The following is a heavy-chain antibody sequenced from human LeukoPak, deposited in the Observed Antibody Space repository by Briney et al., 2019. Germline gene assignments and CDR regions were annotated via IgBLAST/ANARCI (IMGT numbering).Heavy chain of an antibody. Sequence: SVKVSCKASGGTFSSYAISWVRQAPGQGLEWMGGIIPIFGTANYAQKFQGRVTVTADESTSTAYMELSSLRSEDTAVYYCARVIVVVPAADLRYCSGGSCSISKYAFDIWGQGTMVTVSS. V-gene: IGHV1-69*13. CDR1: GGTFSSYA. J-gene: IGHJ3*02. D-gene: IGHD2-15*01. CDR3: ARVIVVVPAADLRYCSGGSCSISKYAFDI. CDR2: IIPIFGTA.